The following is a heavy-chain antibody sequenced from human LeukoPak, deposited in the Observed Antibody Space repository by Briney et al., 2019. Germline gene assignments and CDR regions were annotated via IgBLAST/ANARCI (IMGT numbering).Heavy chain of an antibody. J-gene: IGHJ4*02. V-gene: IGHV3-74*03. CDR3: VSSLGGNDN. CDR1: GFTFSNYW. Sequence: GGSLRLSRAASGFTFSNYWMHWVRQAPGKGLVWVSRIDTYGNSTTYAESVKGRFTISRDNAKNTLYLQMNSLRAEDTAVYYCVSSLGGNDNWGQGTLVTVSS. CDR2: IDTYGNST.